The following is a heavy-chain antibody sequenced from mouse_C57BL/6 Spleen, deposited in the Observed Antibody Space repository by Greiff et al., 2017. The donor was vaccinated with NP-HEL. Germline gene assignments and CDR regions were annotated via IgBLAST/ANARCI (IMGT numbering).Heavy chain of an antibody. J-gene: IGHJ2*01. CDR1: GFTFSSYG. D-gene: IGHD1-1*01. CDR2: ISSGGSYT. V-gene: IGHV5-6*01. CDR3: ASLYGSSSYYFDY. Sequence: EVKLQESGGDLVKPGGSLKLSCAASGFTFSSYGMSWVRQTPDKRLEWVATISSGGSYTYYPDSVKGRFTISRDNAKNTLYLQMSSLKSEDTAMYYCASLYGSSSYYFDYWGQGTTLTVSS.